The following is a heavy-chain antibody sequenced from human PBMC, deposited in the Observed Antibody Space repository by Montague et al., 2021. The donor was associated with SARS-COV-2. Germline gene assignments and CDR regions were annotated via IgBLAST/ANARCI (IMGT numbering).Heavy chain of an antibody. V-gene: IGHV4-4*07. J-gene: IGHJ6*02. D-gene: IGHD6-19*01. Sequence: SETLSLTCGVSGGSINSNYWSWIRQPAGRGLERIGRIYTSGRTNNSPTLKIRVTISIDTSRNHLSLKLTSVTAADTDVYYCSRDSRTSGWGYWYHGLDVWGQGTKVIGPS. CDR2: IYTSGRT. CDR1: GGSINSNY. CDR3: SRDSRTSGWGYWYHGLDV.